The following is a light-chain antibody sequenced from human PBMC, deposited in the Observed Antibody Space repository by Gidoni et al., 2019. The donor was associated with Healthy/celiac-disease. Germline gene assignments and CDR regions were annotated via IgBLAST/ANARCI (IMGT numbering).Light chain of an antibody. CDR1: KLGDKY. CDR2: QDS. V-gene: IGLV3-1*01. J-gene: IGLJ1*01. Sequence: SYKLTPPPSVSVSPGQTASITCSGDKLGDKYACWYQQKPGQSPVLVIYQDSKRPSGIPERFSGSNSGNTATLTISGTQAMDEADYYCQAWDSSTGVFGTGTKVTVL. CDR3: QAWDSSTGV.